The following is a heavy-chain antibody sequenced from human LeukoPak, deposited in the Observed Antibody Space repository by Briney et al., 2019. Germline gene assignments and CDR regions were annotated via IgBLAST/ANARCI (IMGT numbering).Heavy chain of an antibody. J-gene: IGHJ4*02. V-gene: IGHV4-59*08. CDR3: ARHVIAVAGFDY. D-gene: IGHD6-19*01. CDR2: IYYSGST. Sequence: SETLSLTCTVSGGSISSYYWSWIRQPPGKGLEWIGYIYYSGSTNYNPSLKSRVTISVDTSKNQFSLKLSSVTAADTAVYYCARHVIAVAGFDYWGQGTLVTVSS. CDR1: GGSISSYY.